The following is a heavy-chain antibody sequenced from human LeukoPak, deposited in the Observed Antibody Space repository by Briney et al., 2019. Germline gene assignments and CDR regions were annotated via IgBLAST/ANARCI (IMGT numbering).Heavy chain of an antibody. Sequence: GGSLRLSCAASGFTFSSYGMSWVRQAPGKGLEWVSAISGSGGSTYYADSVKGRFTISRDNSKNTLYLQMNSLRAEDTAVYYCAKAVYCSSTSCNWFDPWGQGTLVTVSS. CDR1: GFTFSSYG. CDR3: AKAVYCSSTSCNWFDP. J-gene: IGHJ5*02. CDR2: ISGSGGST. D-gene: IGHD2-2*01. V-gene: IGHV3-23*01.